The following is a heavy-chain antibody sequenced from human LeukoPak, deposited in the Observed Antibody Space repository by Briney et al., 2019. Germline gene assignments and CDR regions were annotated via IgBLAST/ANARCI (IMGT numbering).Heavy chain of an antibody. D-gene: IGHD3-10*01. CDR1: GGSISSYY. CDR2: IYYSGST. J-gene: IGHJ5*02. Sequence: SETLSLTCTVSGGSISSYYWSWIRQPPGKGLEWIGYIYYSGSTNYNPSLKSRVTISVDTSKNQFSLKLSSVTAADTAVYYCARDQTYGSGSYNWFDPWGQGTLVTVSS. CDR3: ARDQTYGSGSYNWFDP. V-gene: IGHV4-59*01.